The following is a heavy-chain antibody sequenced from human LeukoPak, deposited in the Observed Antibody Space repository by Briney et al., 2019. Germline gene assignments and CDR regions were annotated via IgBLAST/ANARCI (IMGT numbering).Heavy chain of an antibody. CDR3: ARDQRITIFGVVPNWFDP. D-gene: IGHD3-3*01. J-gene: IGHJ5*02. CDR1: GYTFTSYA. Sequence: GASVKVSCKASGYTFTSYAMRWVRQAPGQRLEWMGWINAGNGNTKYSQKFQGRVTITRDTSASTAYMELSSLRSEDTAVYYCARDQRITIFGVVPNWFDPWGQGTLVTVSS. V-gene: IGHV1-3*01. CDR2: INAGNGNT.